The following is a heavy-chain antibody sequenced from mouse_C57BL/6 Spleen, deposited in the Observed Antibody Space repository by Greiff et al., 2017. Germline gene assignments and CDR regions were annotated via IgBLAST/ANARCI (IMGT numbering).Heavy chain of an antibody. CDR2: IDPEDGDT. D-gene: IGHD1-3*01. V-gene: IGHV14-1*01. CDR3: TNNRYAMDY. Sequence: EVKLMESGAELVRPGASVKLSCTASGFNIKDYYMHWVKQRPEQGLEWIGRIDPEDGDTEYAPKFQGKASMTADTSSNTAYLQLSSLTSEDTAVYYCTNNRYAMDYWGQGTSVTVSS. CDR1: GFNIKDYY. J-gene: IGHJ4*01.